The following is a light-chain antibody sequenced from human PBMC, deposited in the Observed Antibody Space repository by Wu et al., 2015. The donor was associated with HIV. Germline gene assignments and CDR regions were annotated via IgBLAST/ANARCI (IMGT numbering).Light chain of an antibody. V-gene: IGKV3-20*01. CDR2: ATS. CDR3: QQYVSSPT. CDR1: QSITSNY. Sequence: VMTQSPAALSMSPGERATLSCRASQSITSNYLAWYQQKPGQAPRLLVYATSNRATGIPDRISGSGSGTLFTLTISRLEPEDSAVYFCQQYVSSPTFGQGTRLEIK. J-gene: IGKJ5*01.